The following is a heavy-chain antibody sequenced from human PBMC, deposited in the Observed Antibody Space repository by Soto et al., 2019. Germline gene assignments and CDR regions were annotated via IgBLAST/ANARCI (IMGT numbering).Heavy chain of an antibody. D-gene: IGHD3-3*01. J-gene: IGHJ4*02. Sequence: DVRLAESGGGLVQPGGSLSLSCTTSGFSFASFAMTWVRQAPAQGLEWVATISGSDGKTYYADSVKGRFSISRDTSRNTLYLQMNSLSADDTAIYYCAKWSYLDYWGQGTRVTVSS. CDR1: GFSFASFA. CDR3: AKWSYLDY. CDR2: ISGSDGKT. V-gene: IGHV3-23*04.